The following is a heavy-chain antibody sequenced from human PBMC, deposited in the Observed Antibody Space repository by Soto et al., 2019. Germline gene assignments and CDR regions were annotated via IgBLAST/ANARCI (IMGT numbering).Heavy chain of an antibody. J-gene: IGHJ6*02. CDR3: ASLEMATLPYYYYGMDV. CDR1: GFTFSSYA. D-gene: IGHD5-12*01. CDR2: ISYDGSNK. V-gene: IGHV3-30-3*01. Sequence: GGSLRLSCAASGFTFSSYAMHWVRQAPGKGLEWVAVISYDGSNKYYADSVKGRFTISRDNSKNTLYLQMNSLRAEDTAVYYCASLEMATLPYYYYGMDVWGQGTTVTVSS.